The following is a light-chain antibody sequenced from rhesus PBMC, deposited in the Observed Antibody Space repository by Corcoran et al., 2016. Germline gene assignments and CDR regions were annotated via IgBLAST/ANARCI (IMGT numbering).Light chain of an antibody. J-gene: IGKJ1*01. Sequence: DIHMTQSPSSLSASVGDRVTITCRARQGTSDYLSWYQQKPGKPPTRLFYSASNLESGVPSRFSGMGSGADCTLTISSLQHADFATYFCLQGYSTPWAFGQGTKVAIK. V-gene: IGKV1-36*02. CDR3: LQGYSTPWA. CDR1: QGTSDY. CDR2: SAS.